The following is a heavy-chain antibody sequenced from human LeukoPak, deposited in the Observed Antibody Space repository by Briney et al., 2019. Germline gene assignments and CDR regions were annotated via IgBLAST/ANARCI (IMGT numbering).Heavy chain of an antibody. V-gene: IGHV1-2*02. CDR1: GYTFTGHY. D-gene: IGHD2-15*01. Sequence: ASVKVSCKASGYTFTGHYMHWVRQAPGPGLEGMGWFNPNSGGTNYAQKFQGRVTMSRDTSISTAYMELSRLRSDDTAVYYCARVPVKTIGYCSGGSCYFPNTFDYWGQGTLVTVSS. CDR3: ARVPVKTIGYCSGGSCYFPNTFDY. J-gene: IGHJ4*02. CDR2: FNPNSGGT.